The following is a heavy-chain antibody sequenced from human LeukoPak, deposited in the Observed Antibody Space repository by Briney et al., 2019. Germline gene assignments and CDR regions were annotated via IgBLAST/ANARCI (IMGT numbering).Heavy chain of an antibody. CDR1: GFSLSTSGMR. CDR3: ARTPYCGGDCYVDY. J-gene: IGHJ4*02. V-gene: IGHV2-70*04. CDR2: IDWDDDK. D-gene: IGHD2-21*02. Sequence: ESGPALVKPTQTLTLTCTFSGFSLSTSGMRVSWIRQPPGKALEWLARIDWDDDKFYSTSLKTRLPISKDTSKNQVVLTMTNMDPVDTATYYCARTPYCGGDCYVDYWGQGTLVTVSS.